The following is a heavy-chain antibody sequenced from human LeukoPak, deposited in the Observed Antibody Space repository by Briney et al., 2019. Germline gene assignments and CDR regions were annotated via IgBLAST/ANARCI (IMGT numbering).Heavy chain of an antibody. CDR1: GASISSFH. V-gene: IGHV4-4*07. Sequence: SETLSLTCTVSGASISSFHWTWIRQPAGKGLEWIGLIYSSGSTIYNPSLKSRVAMSVDMTKNQLSLKLSSVTAADTAMYYCARKDGDYWGQGTPVTVSS. J-gene: IGHJ4*02. CDR3: ARKDGDY. CDR2: IYSSGST.